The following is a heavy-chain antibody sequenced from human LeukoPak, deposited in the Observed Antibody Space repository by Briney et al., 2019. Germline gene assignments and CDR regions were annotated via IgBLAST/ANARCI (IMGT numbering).Heavy chain of an antibody. J-gene: IGHJ4*02. CDR2: ISSSGSTI. D-gene: IGHD4-17*01. CDR1: GFTFSSYE. Sequence: PGGSLRLSCAASGFTFSSYEMNWVRQAPGKGLEWVSYISSSGSTIYYAGSVKGRFTISRDNAKNSLYLQMNSLRAEDTAVYHCARDWAVGYGDYLFDYWGQGTLVTVSS. CDR3: ARDWAVGYGDYLFDY. V-gene: IGHV3-48*03.